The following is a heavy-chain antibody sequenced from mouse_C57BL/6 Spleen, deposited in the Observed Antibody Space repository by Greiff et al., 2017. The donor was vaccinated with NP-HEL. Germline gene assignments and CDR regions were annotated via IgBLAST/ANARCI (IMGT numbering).Heavy chain of an antibody. V-gene: IGHV3-1*01. D-gene: IGHD4-1*01. Sequence: EVKLQESGPGMVKPSQSLSLTCTVTGYSITSGYDWHWIRHFPGNKLEWMGYISYSGSTNYNPSLKSRISITHDTSKNHFFLKLNSVTTEDTATYYCAREGGNWEWDYWGQGTSVTVSS. J-gene: IGHJ4*01. CDR2: ISYSGST. CDR3: AREGGNWEWDY. CDR1: GYSITSGYD.